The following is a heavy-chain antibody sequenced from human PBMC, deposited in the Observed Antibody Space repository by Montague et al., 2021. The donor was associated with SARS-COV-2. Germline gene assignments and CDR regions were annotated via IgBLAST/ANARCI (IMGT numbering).Heavy chain of an antibody. V-gene: IGHV4-38-2*02. CDR1: GGSISSGSC. J-gene: IGHJ4*02. CDR3: ARIISAVAGANFYFDY. Sequence: SETLSLTCTVSGGSISSGSCWGCIRQPPGKGLEWIGTSHHSGITXYSPFLKSLVTISLDTSKNQFSLNLYSVTASDTALYYCARIISAVAGANFYFDYWGQGTLVTVSS. D-gene: IGHD4/OR15-4a*01. CDR2: SHHSGIT.